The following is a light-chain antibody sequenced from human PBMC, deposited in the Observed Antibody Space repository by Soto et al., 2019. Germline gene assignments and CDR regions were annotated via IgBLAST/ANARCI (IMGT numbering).Light chain of an antibody. CDR2: KAS. Sequence: DIQMTQSPSTLSASVGHRVTITCRASQSISSGLAWYQQKPGKAPKIRIYKASSLESGVPSRFSGSGSGTEFTLTISSLQPDDFATYYCQQYNSYPTFGQGTKVDIK. J-gene: IGKJ1*01. V-gene: IGKV1-5*03. CDR1: QSISSG. CDR3: QQYNSYPT.